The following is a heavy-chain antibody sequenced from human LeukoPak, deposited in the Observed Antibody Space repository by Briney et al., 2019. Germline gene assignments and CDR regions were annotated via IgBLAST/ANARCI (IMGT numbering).Heavy chain of an antibody. V-gene: IGHV1-2*02. CDR2: INPNSGGT. CDR1: GYTFTGYY. D-gene: IGHD6-19*01. Sequence: GASVKVSCKASGYTFTGYYMHWVRQAPGQGLEWMGWINPNSGGTNYAQKFQGRVTMTRDTSISTAYMELSRLRSDDTAVYYCAKDREGSGWFVFNSWGQGTLVTVSS. CDR3: AKDREGSGWFVFNS. J-gene: IGHJ5*02.